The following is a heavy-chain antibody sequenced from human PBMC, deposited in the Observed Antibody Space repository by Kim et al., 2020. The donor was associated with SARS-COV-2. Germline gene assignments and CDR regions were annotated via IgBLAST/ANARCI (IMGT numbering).Heavy chain of an antibody. CDR1: GYTFTGYY. CDR2: INPNSGGT. J-gene: IGHJ5*02. Sequence: ASVKVSCKASGYTFTGYYMHWVRQSPGQGLEWMGWINPNSGGTNYAQKLQGWVTMTRDPSISTAYMELSRLRSDDTAVYYCARSSYSSSWYRRWFDPSGQ. D-gene: IGHD6-13*01. CDR3: ARSSYSSSWYRRWFDP. V-gene: IGHV1-2*04.